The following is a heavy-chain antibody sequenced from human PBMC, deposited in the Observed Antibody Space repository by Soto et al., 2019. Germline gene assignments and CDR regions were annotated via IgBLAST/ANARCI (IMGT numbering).Heavy chain of an antibody. CDR2: ISYNGGEK. Sequence: QVQLVESGGGVVQPGRSLRLSCAASGFTFRSHAMHWVRQAPGKGLEWVAVISYNGGEKYYADSVKGRFTISRDSSKNRVSLQTNSLRAGDTALYYCATGVGVSALVPSPYPGRNVGGPGTTVTVPS. J-gene: IGHJ6*02. V-gene: IGHV3-30-3*01. D-gene: IGHD3-16*01. CDR3: ATGVGVSALVPSPYPGRNV. CDR1: GFTFRSHA.